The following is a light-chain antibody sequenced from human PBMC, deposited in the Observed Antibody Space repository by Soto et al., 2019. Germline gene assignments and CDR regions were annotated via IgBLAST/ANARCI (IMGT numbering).Light chain of an antibody. J-gene: IGLJ1*01. CDR2: ADD. Sequence: SYELTQPPSVSVAPGQTARITCGGNNIGSKSVHWYQQKPGQAPVLVVYADDDRPSGIPERNSGSNSGNTATLTISRVEAGDEADYYCQLWDSTRDHHVFGSGTKLTVL. CDR3: QLWDSTRDHHV. V-gene: IGLV3-21*02. CDR1: NIGSKS.